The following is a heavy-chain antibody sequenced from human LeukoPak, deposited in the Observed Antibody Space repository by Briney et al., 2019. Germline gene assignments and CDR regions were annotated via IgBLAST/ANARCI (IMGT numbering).Heavy chain of an antibody. CDR2: FDPEDGET. CDR3: ATVPPPDYDILTGYYPHYYYYGMDV. Sequence: EASVKVSCKVSGYTLTELSMHWVRQAPGKGLEWMGGFDPEDGETIYAQKFQGRVTMTEDTSTDTAYMELSSLRSEDTAVYYCATVPPPDYDILTGYYPHYYYYGMDVWGQGTTVTVSS. CDR1: GYTLTELS. V-gene: IGHV1-24*01. D-gene: IGHD3-9*01. J-gene: IGHJ6*02.